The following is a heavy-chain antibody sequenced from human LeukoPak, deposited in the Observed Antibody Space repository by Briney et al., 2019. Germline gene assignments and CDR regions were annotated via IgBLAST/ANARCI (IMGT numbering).Heavy chain of an antibody. Sequence: ASVKVSCKASGFTFTSSAMQWVRQARGQRLEWIGWIVVGSGNTNYAQKFQERVTITRDMSTSTAYMELSSLRSEDTAVYYCCAGYSYGSYYFDYWGQGTLVTVSS. CDR2: IVVGSGNT. J-gene: IGHJ4*02. CDR1: GFTFTSSA. D-gene: IGHD5-18*01. CDR3: CAGYSYGSYYFDY. V-gene: IGHV1-58*02.